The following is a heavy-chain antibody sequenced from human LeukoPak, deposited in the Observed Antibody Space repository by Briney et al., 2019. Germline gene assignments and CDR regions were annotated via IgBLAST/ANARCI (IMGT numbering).Heavy chain of an antibody. V-gene: IGHV3-30*19. J-gene: IGHJ4*02. CDR2: ISADGNNE. Sequence: PGGSLRLSCAASGFTFSGYGMHWVRQAPGKGLEWVAVISADGNNEHYADSAKGRFTLSRDNAKSTAYLQMNSLRSEDTAVYYCARNDPDSSEDWGQGTLVTVSS. CDR1: GFTFSGYG. D-gene: IGHD3-22*01. CDR3: ARNDPDSSED.